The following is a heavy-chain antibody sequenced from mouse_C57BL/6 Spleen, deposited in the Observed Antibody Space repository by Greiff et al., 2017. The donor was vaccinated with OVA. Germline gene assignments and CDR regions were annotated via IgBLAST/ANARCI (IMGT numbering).Heavy chain of an antibody. CDR1: GYTFTDYE. D-gene: IGHD2-5*01. CDR2: IDPETGGT. J-gene: IGHJ1*03. V-gene: IGHV1-15*01. CDR3: TRGDSNPSYWYFDV. Sequence: VKLQESGAELVRPGASVTLSCKASGYTFTDYEMHWVKQTPVHGLEWIGAIDPETGGTAYNQKFKGKAILTADKSSSTAYMELRSLTSEDSAVYYCTRGDSNPSYWYFDVWGTGTTVTVSS.